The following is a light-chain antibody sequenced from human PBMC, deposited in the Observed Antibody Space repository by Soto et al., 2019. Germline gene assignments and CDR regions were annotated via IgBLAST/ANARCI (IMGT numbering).Light chain of an antibody. J-gene: IGKJ2*01. CDR1: QSVSSN. CDR2: GAS. V-gene: IGKV3-15*01. Sequence: EIVMTQSPATLPVSPGERATLSCRASQSVSSNLAWYQHKPGQAPRLLLYGASTRATGIPARFSGSGSRTAFTLTISSLQSEDFAVYYCQQYNSRPTYTFGQGTKLEIK. CDR3: QQYNSRPTYT.